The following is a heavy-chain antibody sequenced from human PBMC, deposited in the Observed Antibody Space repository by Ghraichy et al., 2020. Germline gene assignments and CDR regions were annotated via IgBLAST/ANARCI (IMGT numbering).Heavy chain of an antibody. J-gene: IGHJ4*02. Sequence: GESLNISCAASGFTFSSYSMNWVRQAPGKGLEWVSYISSSSSTIYYADSVKGRFTISRDNAKNSLYLQMNSLRAEDTAVYYCARVSFVWGSHGGFFDYWGQGTLVTVSS. V-gene: IGHV3-48*01. CDR2: ISSSSSTI. CDR3: ARVSFVWGSHGGFFDY. CDR1: GFTFSSYS. D-gene: IGHD3-16*01.